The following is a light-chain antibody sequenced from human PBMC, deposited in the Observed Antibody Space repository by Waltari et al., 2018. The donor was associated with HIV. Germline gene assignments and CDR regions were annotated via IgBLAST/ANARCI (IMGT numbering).Light chain of an antibody. Sequence: SYVLTQPPSVSAAPGTTARITCDENNIGSKRVGWYQQKPGQAPVLVMYGDRDRPSGIPERLSGSSSGNTATLTISRVEAGDEADYYCQVWDSSSDHWVFGGGTKLSVL. CDR2: GDR. CDR3: QVWDSSSDHWV. J-gene: IGLJ3*02. CDR1: NIGSKR. V-gene: IGLV3-21*04.